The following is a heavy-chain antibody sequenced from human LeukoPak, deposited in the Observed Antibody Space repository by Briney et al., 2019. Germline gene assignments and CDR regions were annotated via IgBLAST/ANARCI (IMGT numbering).Heavy chain of an antibody. CDR2: ISGSGGST. CDR1: GFTFSSYA. D-gene: IGHD4-17*01. J-gene: IGHJ3*02. Sequence: GGSLRLSCAAPGFTFSSYAMSWVRQAPGKGLEWVSAISGSGGSTYYADSVKGRFTISRDNSKNTLYLQMNSLRAEDTAVYYCAKDLSYGGDAFDIWGQGTMVTVSS. CDR3: AKDLSYGGDAFDI. V-gene: IGHV3-23*01.